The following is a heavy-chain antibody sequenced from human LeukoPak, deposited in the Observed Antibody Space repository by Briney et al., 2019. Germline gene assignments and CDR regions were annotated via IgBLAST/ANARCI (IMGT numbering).Heavy chain of an antibody. CDR1: GFTFSNYW. V-gene: IGHV3-7*03. J-gene: IGHJ4*02. D-gene: IGHD3-9*01. CDR2: IKEDGSDK. Sequence: GGSLRLPCAASGFTFSNYWMTWVRQAPGKGLEWVANIKEDGSDKYYVDSVKGRFTISRDNAKNSLYLQMSSLRAEDTAVYYCAVSVRFERVWHYFNNWGQGTQVTVSS. CDR3: AVSVRFERVWHYFNN.